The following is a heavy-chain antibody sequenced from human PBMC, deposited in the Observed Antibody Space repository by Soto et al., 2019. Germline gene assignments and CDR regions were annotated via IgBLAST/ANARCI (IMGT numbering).Heavy chain of an antibody. CDR3: ANHASSSWYESSAFDI. V-gene: IGHV3-9*01. CDR2: ISWNSGSI. J-gene: IGHJ3*02. Sequence: GGSLRLSCAASGFTFDDYAMHWVRQAPGKGLEWVSGISWNSGSIGYADSVKGRFTISRDNAKNSLYLQMNSLRAEDTALYYCANHASSSWYESSAFDIWGQGTMVTVSS. CDR1: GFTFDDYA. D-gene: IGHD6-13*01.